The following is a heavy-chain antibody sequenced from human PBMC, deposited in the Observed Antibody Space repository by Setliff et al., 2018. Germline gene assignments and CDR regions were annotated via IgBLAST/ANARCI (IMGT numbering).Heavy chain of an antibody. CDR2: IYTGGNT. V-gene: IGHV3-53*01. J-gene: IGHJ2*01. D-gene: IGHD3-10*02. Sequence: GGSLRLSCAGSGLTVSSNYMNWVRQAPGKGLEWVSLIYTGGNTKYADSVKGRFTISTDNSKNTVFLQMNALRAEDTAVYYCAKGGVFGSSYFDVWGRGALVTVSS. CDR1: GLTVSSNY. CDR3: AKGGVFGSSYFDV.